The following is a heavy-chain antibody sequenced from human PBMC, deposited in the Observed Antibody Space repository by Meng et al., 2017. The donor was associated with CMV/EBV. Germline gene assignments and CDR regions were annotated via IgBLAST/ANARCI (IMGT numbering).Heavy chain of an antibody. Sequence: GESLMLSCAASGFTFSSYSMNWVRQAPGKGLEWVSSISSSSSYIYYADSVKGRFTISRDNAKNSLYLQMNSLRAEDTAVYYCARDSLYGGYYYGMDVWGQGTTVTVSS. J-gene: IGHJ6*02. CDR1: GFTFSSYS. D-gene: IGHD2/OR15-2a*01. CDR3: ARDSLYGGYYYGMDV. V-gene: IGHV3-21*01. CDR2: ISSSSSYI.